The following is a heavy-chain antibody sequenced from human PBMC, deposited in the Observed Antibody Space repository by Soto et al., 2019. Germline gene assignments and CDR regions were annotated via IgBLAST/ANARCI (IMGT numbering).Heavy chain of an antibody. J-gene: IGHJ4*02. CDR1: GFPFDAHG. Sequence: GVSLRLSCAASGFPFDAHGMAWVRQSPGKGLQWVSSVNVSGALTYYIESVKGRFTISRDNSEHTLYLQMNNLEADDTAIYYCVKDTQWLETYFDFWGPGTQVTVSS. CDR3: VKDTQWLETYFDF. V-gene: IGHV3-23*01. D-gene: IGHD6-19*01. CDR2: VNVSGALT.